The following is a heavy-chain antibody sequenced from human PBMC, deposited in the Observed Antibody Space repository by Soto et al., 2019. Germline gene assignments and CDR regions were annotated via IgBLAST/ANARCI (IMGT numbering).Heavy chain of an antibody. CDR3: ARDWSRQFSYYCMDV. J-gene: IGHJ6*02. Sequence: QVQLVQSGAEVKKPGASVKVSCKASGYTFTSYGISWVRQAPGQGLEWMGWISAYNGNTNYAQKRQGRVTMNTDTSTSTAYMELRSLRSDDTAVYYCARDWSRQFSYYCMDVWGQGTTVTVSS. D-gene: IGHD3-3*01. CDR1: GYTFTSYG. CDR2: ISAYNGNT. V-gene: IGHV1-18*01.